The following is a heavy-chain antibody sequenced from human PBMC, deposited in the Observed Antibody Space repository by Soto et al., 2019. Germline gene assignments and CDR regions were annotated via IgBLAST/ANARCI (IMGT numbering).Heavy chain of an antibody. CDR1: GVSIDSSRYY. V-gene: IGHV4-39*01. D-gene: IGHD3-22*01. CDR3: ARPYESGGFYYGFDY. CDR2: IHYSGTT. J-gene: IGHJ4*02. Sequence: QLQVQESGPGLVKPSETLSLTCTVAGVSIDSSRYYWGWIRQPPGKGLEWIGNIHYSGTTYYNPSLKSRVIISVNTSKNQFYLRLNSVTAADTAVYYCARPYESGGFYYGFDYWGQGTPVTVSS.